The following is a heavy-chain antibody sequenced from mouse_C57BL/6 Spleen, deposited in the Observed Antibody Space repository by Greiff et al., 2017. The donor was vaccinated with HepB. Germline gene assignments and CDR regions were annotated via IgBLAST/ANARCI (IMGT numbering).Heavy chain of an antibody. V-gene: IGHV5-17*01. CDR1: GFTFSDYG. D-gene: IGHD2-1*01. CDR3: ARGKIYYDNSCMDY. Sequence: EVQVVESGGGLVKPGGSLKLSCAASGFTFSDYGMHWVRQAPEKGLEWVAYISSGSSTIYYADTVKGRFTISRDNAKNTLFLQMTSLRSEDTAMYYCARGKIYYDNSCMDYWGQGTSVTVSS. CDR2: ISSGSSTI. J-gene: IGHJ4*01.